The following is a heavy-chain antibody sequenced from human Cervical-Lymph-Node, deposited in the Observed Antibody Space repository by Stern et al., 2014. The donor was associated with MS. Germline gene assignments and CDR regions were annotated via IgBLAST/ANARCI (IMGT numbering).Heavy chain of an antibody. J-gene: IGHJ4*02. V-gene: IGHV3-30*01. CDR2: TSYDGSSN. CDR1: GFHFKTYA. Sequence: VQLLESGGGVLQPGQPLPLSCAASGFHFKTYAMHWVRQAPGKGLEWVAATSYDGSSNYYADPVKGRFTISRDNSMTTLYLQMNSLTGGDTAVYYCTRALDYWGQGALVIVSS. CDR3: TRALDY.